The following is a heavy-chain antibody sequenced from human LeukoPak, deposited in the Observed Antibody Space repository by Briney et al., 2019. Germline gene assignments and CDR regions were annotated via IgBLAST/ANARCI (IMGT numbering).Heavy chain of an antibody. CDR3: ATAGVGSSGSYYGFDY. CDR2: FDPEDGET. J-gene: IGHJ4*02. D-gene: IGHD1-26*01. Sequence: GASVKVSCKVSGYTLTELSMHRVRQAPGKGLEWMGGFDPEDGETIYAQKFQGRVTMTEDTSTDTAYMELSSLRSEDTAVYYCATAGVGSSGSYYGFDYWGQGTLVTVPS. CDR1: GYTLTELS. V-gene: IGHV1-24*01.